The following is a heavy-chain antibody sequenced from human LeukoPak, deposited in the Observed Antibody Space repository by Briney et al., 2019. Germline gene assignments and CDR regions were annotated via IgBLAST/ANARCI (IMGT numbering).Heavy chain of an antibody. V-gene: IGHV3-30*18. CDR1: GFTFSSYG. J-gene: IGHJ4*02. CDR2: ISYDGSNK. CDR3: AKGAGYSSGWYRDFDY. Sequence: GGSLRLSCAASGFTFSSYGMHWVRQAPGKGLEWVAVISYDGSNKYYADSVKGRFTISRDNSKNTLYLQMNSLSAEDTAVYYCAKGAGYSSGWYRDFDYWGQGTLVTVSS. D-gene: IGHD6-19*01.